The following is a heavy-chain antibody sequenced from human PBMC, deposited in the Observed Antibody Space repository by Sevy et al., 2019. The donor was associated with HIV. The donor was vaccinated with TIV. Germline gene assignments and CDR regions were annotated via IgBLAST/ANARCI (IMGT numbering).Heavy chain of an antibody. V-gene: IGHV3-23*01. Sequence: GGSLRLSCAASGFTFSSYAMSWVRQAPGKGLEWVSAISGSGGSTYYADSVKGRFTISRDNSKNRLYLQMNSLRAEDTAVYYCAKDRWELLAPYYFDYWGQGTLVTVSS. D-gene: IGHD1-26*01. CDR2: ISGSGGST. CDR3: AKDRWELLAPYYFDY. CDR1: GFTFSSYA. J-gene: IGHJ4*02.